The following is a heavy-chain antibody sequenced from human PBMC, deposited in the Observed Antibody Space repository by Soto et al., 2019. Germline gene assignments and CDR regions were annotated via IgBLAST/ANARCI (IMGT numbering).Heavy chain of an antibody. CDR3: ARGNSWDFWSGYYFDY. V-gene: IGHV4-59*01. J-gene: IGHJ4*02. CDR1: VGSISSYY. D-gene: IGHD3-3*01. CDR2: IYYSGST. Sequence: SETLSLTCTVSVGSISSYYWSWIRQPPGKGLEWIGYIYYSGSTNYNPSLKSRVTISVDTSKNQFSLKLSSVTAADTAVYYCARGNSWDFWSGYYFDYWGQGTLVTAPQ.